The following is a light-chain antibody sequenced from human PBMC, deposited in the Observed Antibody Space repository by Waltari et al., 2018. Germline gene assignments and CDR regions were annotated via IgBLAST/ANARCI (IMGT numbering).Light chain of an antibody. CDR2: KAS. J-gene: IGKJ4*01. Sequence: DIQMTQSPSTLSASVGDRVTITCRASQYGKNNLAWYQQKPGKAPKVLIHKASRLEGGVPSMFSGRGSGTEFTLTISSLQPDDFATYYCQEYNSYPVTFCVGTRVEIK. CDR3: QEYNSYPVT. CDR1: QYGKNN. V-gene: IGKV1-5*03.